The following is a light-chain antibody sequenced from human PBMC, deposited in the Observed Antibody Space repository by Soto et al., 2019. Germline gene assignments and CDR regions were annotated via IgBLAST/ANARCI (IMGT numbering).Light chain of an antibody. CDR2: DAF. V-gene: IGKV1-5*01. CDR1: QSISSW. CDR3: QQYQSPWT. J-gene: IGKJ1*01. Sequence: DIQVTESPFTMSASVAVRVIITFRSSQSISSWLAWYQQKPGKAPILLIYDAFSLESGVPSRFSGSGSGTEFTLTISSLQPDDFATYYCQQYQSPWTFGQGTKVDIK.